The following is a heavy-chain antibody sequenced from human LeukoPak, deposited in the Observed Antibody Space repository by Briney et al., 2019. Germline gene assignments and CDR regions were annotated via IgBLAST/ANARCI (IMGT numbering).Heavy chain of an antibody. Sequence: GGSLRLSCAASGFTFRTSAMHWVRQAPGKGLEFVSSISSRSDYIYYADSVKGRLTISRDNAKNSLYLQMSSLRAEDTAVYYCAREVGGALDYWGQGTLVTVSS. CDR3: AREVGGALDY. J-gene: IGHJ4*02. CDR2: ISSRSDYI. D-gene: IGHD2-21*01. V-gene: IGHV3-21*01. CDR1: GFTFRTSA.